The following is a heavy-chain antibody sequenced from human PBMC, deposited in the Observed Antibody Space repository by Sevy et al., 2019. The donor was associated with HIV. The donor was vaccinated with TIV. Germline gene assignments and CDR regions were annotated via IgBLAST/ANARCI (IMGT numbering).Heavy chain of an antibody. CDR3: ARDIVVVVAATRGNYYYYGMDV. V-gene: IGHV1-2*06. Sequence: ASVKVSCKASGYTFTGYYMHWVRQAPGQGLEWMGRTNPNSGGTNYAQKFQGRVTMTRDTSISTAYMELSRLRSDDTAVYYCARDIVVVVAATRGNYYYYGMDVWGQGTTVTVSS. CDR2: TNPNSGGT. D-gene: IGHD2-15*01. CDR1: GYTFTGYY. J-gene: IGHJ6*02.